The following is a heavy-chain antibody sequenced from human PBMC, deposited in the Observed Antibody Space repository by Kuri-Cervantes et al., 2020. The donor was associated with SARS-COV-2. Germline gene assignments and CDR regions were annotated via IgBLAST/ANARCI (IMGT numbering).Heavy chain of an antibody. V-gene: IGHV3-30*07. CDR2: ISYDGSIK. Sequence: GESLKISCAASEFTFSSYTMHWVRQAPGKGLEWVAVISYDGSIKYYADSVKGRFTISRDNAKNMLFLQMNSLRAEYTAVYYCVRDGDHWNFDYWGQGTLVTVSS. CDR1: EFTFSSYT. CDR3: VRDGDHWNFDY. D-gene: IGHD1-1*01. J-gene: IGHJ4*02.